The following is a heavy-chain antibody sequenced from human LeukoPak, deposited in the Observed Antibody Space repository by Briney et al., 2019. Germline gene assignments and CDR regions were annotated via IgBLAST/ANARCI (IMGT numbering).Heavy chain of an antibody. CDR3: ARTIRTMPYAFDI. V-gene: IGHV4-38-2*02. Sequence: PSETLSLTCTVSGYSISSGYYWGWIRQPPGKGLEWIGSIYHSGSTYYNPSLKSRVTISVDTSKNQFSLKLSSVTAADTAVYYCARTIRTMPYAFDIWGQGTMVTVSS. J-gene: IGHJ3*02. CDR2: IYHSGST. D-gene: IGHD2-2*01. CDR1: GYSISSGYY.